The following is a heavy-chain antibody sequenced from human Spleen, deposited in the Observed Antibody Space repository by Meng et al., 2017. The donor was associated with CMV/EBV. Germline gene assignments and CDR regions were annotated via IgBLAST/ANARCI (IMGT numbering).Heavy chain of an antibody. V-gene: IGHV3-73*01. CDR3: TRPRCSSTSCYYPH. J-gene: IGHJ4*02. CDR2: IRSKANSYAT. CDR1: GFTFSGSA. D-gene: IGHD2-2*01. Sequence: GFTFSGSAMHWVRQASGKGLEWVGRIRSKANSYATAYAASVKGRFTISRDDSKNTAYLQMNSLKTEDTAVYYCTRPRCSSTSCYYPHWGQGTLVTVSS.